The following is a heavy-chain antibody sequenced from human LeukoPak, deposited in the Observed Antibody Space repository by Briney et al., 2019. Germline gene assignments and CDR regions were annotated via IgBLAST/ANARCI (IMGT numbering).Heavy chain of an antibody. CDR2: IIPIFGTA. Sequence: ASVKVSCKASGCTFSSYAISWVRQAPGQGLEWMGGIIPIFGTANYAQKFQGRVTITTDESTSTAYMELSSLRSEDTAVYYCAIPKNDILTGYDYWGQGTLVTVSS. D-gene: IGHD3-9*01. CDR3: AIPKNDILTGYDY. CDR1: GCTFSSYA. J-gene: IGHJ4*02. V-gene: IGHV1-69*05.